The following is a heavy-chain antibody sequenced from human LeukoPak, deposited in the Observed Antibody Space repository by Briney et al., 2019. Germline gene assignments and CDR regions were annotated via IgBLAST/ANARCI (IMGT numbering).Heavy chain of an antibody. CDR3: ARDGSFIQSGEFDFDY. J-gene: IGHJ4*02. V-gene: IGHV3-53*01. CDR1: GFTVSSNC. CDR2: IYYSGST. Sequence: PGGSLRLSCAASGFTVSSNCMSWVRQAPGKGLEWVSVIYYSGSTYYADSVKGRFTISRDNSKNTLYLQMNSLRAEDTAVYYCARDGSFIQSGEFDFDYWGQGTLVTVSS. D-gene: IGHD3-10*01.